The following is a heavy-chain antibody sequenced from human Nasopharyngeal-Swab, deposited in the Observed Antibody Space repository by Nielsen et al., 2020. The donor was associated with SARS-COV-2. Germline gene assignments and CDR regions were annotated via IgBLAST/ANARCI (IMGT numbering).Heavy chain of an antibody. Sequence: SDTLSLTCTVSGGSISTYYWSWIRQPPGKGLEWIGYIHSSGTTNYNPSLKSRVTISVDTSKNQFSLKLSSVTAADTAVYYCARDHSYYDSNGYYFDYWGLGTLVTVSS. CDR1: GGSISTYY. D-gene: IGHD3-22*01. CDR2: IHSSGTT. V-gene: IGHV4-59*01. J-gene: IGHJ4*02. CDR3: ARDHSYYDSNGYYFDY.